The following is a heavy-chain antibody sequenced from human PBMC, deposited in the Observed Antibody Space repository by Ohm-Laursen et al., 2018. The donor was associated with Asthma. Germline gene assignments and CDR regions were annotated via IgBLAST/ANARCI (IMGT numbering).Heavy chain of an antibody. J-gene: IGHJ5*02. CDR3: ARDIGGSYGDSLPEGWFDP. D-gene: IGHD4-17*01. Sequence: GSLRLSCTASGYTFSRYSIHWVRQVPGKGLEWVASISTASTFIYYADSVRGRFTTSRDNAKNSVYLQMSSLRAEDTAVYYCARDIGGSYGDSLPEGWFDPWGQGTLVTVST. CDR2: ISTASTFI. CDR1: GYTFSRYS. V-gene: IGHV3-21*01.